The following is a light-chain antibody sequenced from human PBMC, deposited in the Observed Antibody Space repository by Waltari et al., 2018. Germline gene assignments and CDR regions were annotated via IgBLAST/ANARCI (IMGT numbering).Light chain of an antibody. J-gene: IGLJ3*02. CDR2: DVT. CDR3: CSYAGSHTWV. CDR1: SSDVGANNY. Sequence: QSPLTQPRSVSGSPRQSVTITCTGTSSDVGANNYISWYQTHSGKAPQLMIYDVTKGPSGVPDRFSGSKSGNTASLTISGLQAEDEADYYCCSYAGSHTWVFGGGTKLTVL. V-gene: IGLV2-11*01.